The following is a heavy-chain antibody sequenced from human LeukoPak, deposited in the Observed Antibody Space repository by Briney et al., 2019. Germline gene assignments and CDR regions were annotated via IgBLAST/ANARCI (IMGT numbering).Heavy chain of an antibody. Sequence: ASVKVSCKASGYTFTGYYMHWVRQAPGQGLEWMGWINPNSGGTNYAQKFQGRVTMTRDTSISTAYMELSRLRSDDTAVYFCARGPYLSAPGTFDYWGQGTLVTVSS. J-gene: IGHJ4*02. V-gene: IGHV1-2*02. D-gene: IGHD6-13*01. CDR3: ARGPYLSAPGTFDY. CDR2: INPNSGGT. CDR1: GYTFTGYY.